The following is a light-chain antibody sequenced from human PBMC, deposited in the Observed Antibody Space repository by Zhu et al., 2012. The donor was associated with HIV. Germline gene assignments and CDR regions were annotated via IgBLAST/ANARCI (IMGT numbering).Light chain of an antibody. J-gene: IGKJ3*01. CDR3: QQRSDWPPKVT. Sequence: EIVLTQSPATLSLSPGERATLSCRASQSISSYLAWYQQKPGQAPRLLIYDASTRATGIPARFSGSGSGTDFTLTISGLEPEDFAAYYCQQRSDWPPKVTFGPGTKVDIK. V-gene: IGKV3-11*01. CDR1: QSISSY. CDR2: DAS.